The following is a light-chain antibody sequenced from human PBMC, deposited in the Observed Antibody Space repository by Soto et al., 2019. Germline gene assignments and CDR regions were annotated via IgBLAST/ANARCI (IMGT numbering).Light chain of an antibody. CDR1: ESLVYSDGNTN. J-gene: IGKJ1*01. Sequence: DVVMTQSPLSLVVTLGQPASISCRSSESLVYSDGNTNLNWFQQRPGQSPRRLVYKVSNRDSGASDRFSGCGSGTAFKLKSSRLEAADVGVYFCMRSRTLGQSTKVE. V-gene: IGKV2-30*01. CDR2: KVS. CDR3: MRSRT.